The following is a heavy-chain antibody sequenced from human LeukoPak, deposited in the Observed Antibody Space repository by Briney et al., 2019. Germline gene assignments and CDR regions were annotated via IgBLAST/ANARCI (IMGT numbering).Heavy chain of an antibody. CDR3: ARVGRLELSPFDY. CDR2: INPSGGST. V-gene: IGHV1-46*01. D-gene: IGHD1-7*01. CDR1: GYTFTSYY. Sequence: ALVKVSCKASGYTFTSYYMHWVRQAPGQGLEWMGIINPSGGSTSYAQKFQGRVAMTRDMSTSTVYMELSSLRSEDTAVYYCARVGRLELSPFDYWGQGTLVTVSS. J-gene: IGHJ4*02.